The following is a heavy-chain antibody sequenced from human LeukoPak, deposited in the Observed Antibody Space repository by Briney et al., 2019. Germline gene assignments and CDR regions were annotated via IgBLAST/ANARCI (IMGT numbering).Heavy chain of an antibody. Sequence: GGSLRLSCAASGFTFSSYSMNWVRQAPGKGLEWVSSISSSSSYIYYADSVKGRFTISRDSAKNSLYLQMNSLRAEDTAVYYCANLHYDILTGYYDYYYYGMDVWGQGTTVTVSS. CDR2: ISSSSSYI. CDR3: ANLHYDILTGYYDYYYYGMDV. J-gene: IGHJ6*02. D-gene: IGHD3-9*01. V-gene: IGHV3-21*01. CDR1: GFTFSSYS.